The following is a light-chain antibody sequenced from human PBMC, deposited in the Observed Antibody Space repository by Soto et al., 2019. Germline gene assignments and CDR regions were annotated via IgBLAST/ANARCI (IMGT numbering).Light chain of an antibody. J-gene: IGLJ2*01. CDR1: SGHSSYT. CDR3: ETWDSNTRV. Sequence: QLVLTQSSSASASLGSSVKLTCTLSSGHSSYTIAWHHQQPGKAPRYLMKLEGSGSYNKGSGVPDRFSGSSSGADRYLTISNLQFEDEDNYYCETWDSNTRVFRGGTKLTVL. V-gene: IGLV4-60*02. CDR2: LEGSGSY.